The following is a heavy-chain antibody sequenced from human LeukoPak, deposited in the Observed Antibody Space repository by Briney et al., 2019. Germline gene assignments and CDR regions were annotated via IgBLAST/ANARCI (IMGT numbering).Heavy chain of an antibody. J-gene: IGHJ5*02. D-gene: IGHD2-15*01. V-gene: IGHV3-48*03. Sequence: GGSLRLSCAASGFTFSSYEMDWVRQAPGKGLEWVSYISSSGSTIYYADSVKGRFTISRDNAKNSVYLQMNSLRAEDTAVYYCARDRIRATRNLNWFDPWGQGTLVTVSS. CDR1: GFTFSSYE. CDR2: ISSSGSTI. CDR3: ARDRIRATRNLNWFDP.